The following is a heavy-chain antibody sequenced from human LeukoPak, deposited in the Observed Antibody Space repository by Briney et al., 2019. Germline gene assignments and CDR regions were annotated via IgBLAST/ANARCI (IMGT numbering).Heavy chain of an antibody. J-gene: IGHJ6*03. Sequence: GESLKISCKGSGYSFTSYWIGWVRQMPGKGLEWMGIIYPGDSDTRYSPSFQGQVTISADKSISTAYLQWSSLKASDTAMYYCARMRRVAAAGDRHYMDVWGKGTTVTVSS. V-gene: IGHV5-51*01. CDR3: ARMRRVAAAGDRHYMDV. CDR1: GYSFTSYW. D-gene: IGHD6-13*01. CDR2: IYPGDSDT.